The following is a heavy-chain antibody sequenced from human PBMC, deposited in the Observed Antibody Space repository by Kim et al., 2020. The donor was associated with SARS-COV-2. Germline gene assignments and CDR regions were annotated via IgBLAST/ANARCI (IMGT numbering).Heavy chain of an antibody. CDR1: GASISTQNYY. V-gene: IGHV4-39*07. D-gene: IGHD6-19*01. Sequence: SETLSLTCTVSGASISTQNYYWGWIRQSPGKGLEWIGITNYYGDAYYNPSLKSRVTISVDTSKNQFSLRLTSVTAADTAIYYCARYITVPASSYADYWG. J-gene: IGHJ4*01. CDR2: TNYYGDA. CDR3: ARYITVPASSYADY.